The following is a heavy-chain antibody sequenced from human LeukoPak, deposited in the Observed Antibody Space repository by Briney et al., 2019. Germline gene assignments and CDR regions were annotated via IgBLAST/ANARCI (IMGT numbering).Heavy chain of an antibody. CDR1: GYTFTSYY. V-gene: IGHV1-46*03. CDR3: ARYRRDSSSLNWFDP. J-gene: IGHJ5*02. Sequence: ASVKVSCKASGYTFTSYYMHWVRQAPGQGLEWMGIINPSVGSTSYAQKFQGRVTMTRDTSTSTVYMELSSLRSEDTAVYYCARYRRDSSSLNWFDPWGQGTLVTVSS. CDR2: INPSVGST. D-gene: IGHD6-6*01.